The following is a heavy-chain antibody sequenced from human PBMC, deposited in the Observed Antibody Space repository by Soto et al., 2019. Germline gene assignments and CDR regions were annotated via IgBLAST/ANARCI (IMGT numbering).Heavy chain of an antibody. CDR2: SRNKARGYTT. Sequence: EVQLVESGGGLVQPGGSLRLSCAASGFTFSDHHIDWVRQAPGKGVEWVGRSRNKARGYTTEYAPSVKGRFTISRDASRSSVFLEMYSLKIDDTAMYYCVRDDSRGDSSAFDLWGQGTMVTVSS. CDR3: VRDDSRGDSSAFDL. CDR1: GFTFSDHH. J-gene: IGHJ3*01. D-gene: IGHD3-10*01. V-gene: IGHV3-72*01.